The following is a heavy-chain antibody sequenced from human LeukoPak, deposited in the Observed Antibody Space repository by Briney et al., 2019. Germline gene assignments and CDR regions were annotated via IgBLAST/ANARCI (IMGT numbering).Heavy chain of an antibody. CDR2: ISGSGGST. V-gene: IGHV3-23*01. Sequence: GGSLRLSCAASGFTFSSYGMSWVRQAPGKGLEWVSAISGSGGSTYYADSVKGRFTISRDNSKNTLFLQMNSLRAEDTAVYYCAKHGGPYYYFYMDVWGKGTTLTVSS. D-gene: IGHD4-23*01. CDR3: AKHGGPYYYFYMDV. J-gene: IGHJ6*03. CDR1: GFTFSSYG.